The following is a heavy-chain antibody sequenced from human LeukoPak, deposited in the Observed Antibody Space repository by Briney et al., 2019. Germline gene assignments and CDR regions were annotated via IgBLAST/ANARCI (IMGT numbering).Heavy chain of an antibody. CDR1: GGTFSSYA. CDR3: ARTYYYGSGTVNYFDY. D-gene: IGHD3-10*01. CDR2: IIPIFGTA. V-gene: IGHV1-69*01. J-gene: IGHJ4*02. Sequence: SVKVSCKASGGTFSSYAISWVRQAPGQGLEWMGGIIPIFGTANYAQKFQGRVTITADESTSTAYMELSSLRSEDTAVYYCARTYYYGSGTVNYFDYWGQGTLVSVSS.